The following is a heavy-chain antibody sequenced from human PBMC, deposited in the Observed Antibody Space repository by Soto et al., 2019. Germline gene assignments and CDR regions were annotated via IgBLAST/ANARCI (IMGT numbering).Heavy chain of an antibody. Sequence: SETLSLTCTVSGGSISSYDWSWIRQPPGKGLEWIGYIYYSGSTNYNPSLKSRVTISVDTSKNQFSLKLSSVTAADTAVYYCARAPRYSYGTNWFDPWGQGTLVTVSS. CDR1: GGSISSYD. V-gene: IGHV4-59*01. CDR2: IYYSGST. J-gene: IGHJ5*02. D-gene: IGHD5-18*01. CDR3: ARAPRYSYGTNWFDP.